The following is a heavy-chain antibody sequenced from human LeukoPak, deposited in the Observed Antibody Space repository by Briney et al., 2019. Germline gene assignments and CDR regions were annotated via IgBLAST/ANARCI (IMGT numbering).Heavy chain of an antibody. Sequence: SETLSLTCTVSGGSISSSSYYWGWIRQPPGKGLEWIGSIYYSGSTYYNPSLKSRVTISVDTSKNQFSLKLSSVTAADTAVYYCARIVVADFDYWGHGTLVTVSS. CDR1: GGSISSSSYY. J-gene: IGHJ4*01. CDR2: IYYSGST. V-gene: IGHV4-39*01. D-gene: IGHD3-22*01. CDR3: ARIVVADFDY.